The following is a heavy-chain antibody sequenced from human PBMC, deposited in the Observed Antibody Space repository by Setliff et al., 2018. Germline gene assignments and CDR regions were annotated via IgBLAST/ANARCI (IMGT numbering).Heavy chain of an antibody. D-gene: IGHD3-10*01. CDR3: ARDSSGRDAFDI. CDR1: GFTFTNYW. CDR2: IKQDESEK. Sequence: PGGSLRLSCAASGFTFTNYWINWVRQAPGKGLEWVANIKQDESEKHYADSVKGRFTISRDNSKNTLYLQMNSLSAEDTAVYYCARDSSGRDAFDIWGQGTMVTVSS. V-gene: IGHV3-7*03. J-gene: IGHJ3*02.